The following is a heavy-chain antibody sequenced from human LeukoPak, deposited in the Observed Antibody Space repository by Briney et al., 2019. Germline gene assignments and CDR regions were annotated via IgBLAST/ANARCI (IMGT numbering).Heavy chain of an antibody. CDR3: AKSMTMVRGPYYMDV. CDR1: GGSISSSSYY. Sequence: MPSETLSLTCTVSGGSISSSSYYWGWIRQPPGKGLEWIGSIYYSGSTYYNPSLKSRVTISVDTSKNQFSLKLSSVTAADTAVYYCAKSMTMVRGPYYMDVWGKGTTVTVSS. J-gene: IGHJ6*03. D-gene: IGHD3-10*01. V-gene: IGHV4-39*07. CDR2: IYYSGST.